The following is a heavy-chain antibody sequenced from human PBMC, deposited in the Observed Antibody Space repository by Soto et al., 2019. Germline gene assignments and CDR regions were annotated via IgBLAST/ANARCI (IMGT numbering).Heavy chain of an antibody. D-gene: IGHD6-19*01. V-gene: IGHV3-11*01. CDR3: AKMLRIGWYDPVFH. CDR2: ISGSGTNI. J-gene: IGHJ4*02. Sequence: QVQLVESGGGSVKTRWSLRLSCAGSGFTFSDYYMSWVRQAPGKGLEWISYISGSGTNIYYADSVKGRFTISRDNAKNSVYLQMDSLRAEDTATYFCAKMLRIGWYDPVFHWGQGTLVSVSS. CDR1: GFTFSDYY.